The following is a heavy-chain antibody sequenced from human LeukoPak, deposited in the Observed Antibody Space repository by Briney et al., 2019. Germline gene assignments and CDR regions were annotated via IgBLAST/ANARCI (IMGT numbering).Heavy chain of an antibody. V-gene: IGHV1-8*01. Sequence: GASVKVSCKASGYTFTSYDINWVRQATGQGLEWMGWMNPNSGNTGYAQKFQGRVTMTRNASISTAYMELSSLRSEDTAVYYCARGVVRRRKVVNYYYYYMDVWGKGTTVAVSS. D-gene: IGHD3-10*01. CDR3: ARGVVRRRKVVNYYYYYMDV. J-gene: IGHJ6*03. CDR2: MNPNSGNT. CDR1: GYTFTSYD.